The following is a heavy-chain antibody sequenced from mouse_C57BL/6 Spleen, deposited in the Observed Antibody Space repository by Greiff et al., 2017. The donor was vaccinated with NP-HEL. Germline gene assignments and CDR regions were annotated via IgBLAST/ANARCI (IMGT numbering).Heavy chain of an antibody. Sequence: EVKVEESGPGLVKPSQSLSLTCSVTGYSITSGYYWNWIRQFPGNKLEWMGYISYDGSNNYNPSLKNRISITRDTSKNQFFLKLNSVTTEDTATYYCASDSLDYWGQGTTLTVSS. D-gene: IGHD6-2*01. CDR3: ASDSLDY. J-gene: IGHJ2*01. CDR2: ISYDGSN. V-gene: IGHV3-6*01. CDR1: GYSITSGYY.